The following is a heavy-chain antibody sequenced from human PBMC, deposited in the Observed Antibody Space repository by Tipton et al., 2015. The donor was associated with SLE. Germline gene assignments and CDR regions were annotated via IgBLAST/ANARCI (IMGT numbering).Heavy chain of an antibody. CDR2: IYYTGSA. D-gene: IGHD1-1*01. CDR1: GGSISTYY. J-gene: IGHJ4*02. CDR3: ARGVLRPFYY. V-gene: IGHV4-59*12. Sequence: TLSLTCTVSGGSISTYYWSWIRQPPGKGLEWIGYIYYTGSANYNPSLKSRVTISVDTSKNQFSLKLSSVTAADTAVYYCARGVLRPFYYWGQGTLVTVSS.